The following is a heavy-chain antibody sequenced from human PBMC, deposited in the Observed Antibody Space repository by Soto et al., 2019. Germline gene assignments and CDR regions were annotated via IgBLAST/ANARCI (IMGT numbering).Heavy chain of an antibody. J-gene: IGHJ5*02. CDR1: GGSLSSSPYF. Sequence: SETLSLTCTVSGGSLSSSPYFWCWIRRPPGKGLEFIGSINNFGDTYYNPSLESRVTLSVDTSKNQFSLRVTSVTATDTGLYYCSRRAPEGFDPWGQGTLVTVSS. CDR3: SRRAPEGFDP. CDR2: INNFGDT. V-gene: IGHV4-39*01.